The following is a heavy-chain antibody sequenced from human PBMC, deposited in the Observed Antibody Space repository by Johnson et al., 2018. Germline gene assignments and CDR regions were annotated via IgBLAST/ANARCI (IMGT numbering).Heavy chain of an antibody. J-gene: IGHJ6*03. CDR2: TSYDGNNK. CDR3: AKGGGGYPNYYYMDV. D-gene: IGHD1-26*01. V-gene: IGHV3-30*18. CDR1: RFTFSDYG. Sequence: QVQLQESGGGVVQPGRSLRLSCAASRFTFSDYGMHWVRQAPGKGLEWVAVTSYDGNNKYYADSVKGRFTISRDNSKNTLYLQMNSLRAEDTAVYYWAKGGGGYPNYYYMDVWGKGTTVTVSS.